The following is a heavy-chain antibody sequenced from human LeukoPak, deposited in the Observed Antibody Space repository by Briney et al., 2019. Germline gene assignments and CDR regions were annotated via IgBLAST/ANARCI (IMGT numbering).Heavy chain of an antibody. D-gene: IGHD3-10*01. J-gene: IGHJ4*02. V-gene: IGHV4-39*01. CDR2: SYYSGGT. CDR1: GGSISSSSYY. CDR3: ARHYGP. Sequence: PSETLSLTCTVSGGSISSSSYYWGWIRQPRGKGLEWIGRSYYSGGTYDNPARKSRVTISVNTSKHQLPLTLNSVPAPDTAVYYCARHYGPWGQRTLVTVSS.